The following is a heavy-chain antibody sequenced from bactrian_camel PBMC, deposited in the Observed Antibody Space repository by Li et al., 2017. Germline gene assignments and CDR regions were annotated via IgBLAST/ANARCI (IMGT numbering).Heavy chain of an antibody. CDR2: MREDGRT. CDR1: TYC. V-gene: IGHV3S55*01. Sequence: VQLVESGGGAVEAGGSLKLSCSVRYTYCLGWFRQSPGKEREGVAGMREDGRTMYADSVKGRFTISKDSDKTLYLQLNSLRTEDTAMYYCAISTTTYSPDFGQGTQVTVS. D-gene: IGHD7*01. J-gene: IGHJ4*01.